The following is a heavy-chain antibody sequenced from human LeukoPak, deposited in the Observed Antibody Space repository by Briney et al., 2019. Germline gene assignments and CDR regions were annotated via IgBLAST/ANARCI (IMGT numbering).Heavy chain of an antibody. CDR1: GGSISSNNW. Sequence: SETLSLTCAVFGGSISSNNWWSWVRQPPGKGLEWIGEIFHSGSTNYNPSLKSRVTISVDKSKNQFSLKLNSATAADTAVYYCARAEPRGSVWYPYWGQGTLVTVSS. V-gene: IGHV4-4*02. D-gene: IGHD6-13*01. CDR2: IFHSGST. J-gene: IGHJ4*02. CDR3: ARAEPRGSVWYPY.